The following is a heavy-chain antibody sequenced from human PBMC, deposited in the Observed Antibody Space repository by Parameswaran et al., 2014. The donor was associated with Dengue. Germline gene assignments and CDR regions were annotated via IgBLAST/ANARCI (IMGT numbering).Heavy chain of an antibody. CDR2: THYRGST. J-gene: IGHJ6*03. V-gene: IGHV4-30-4*01. CDR3: ARVPSSHYSYYYYMDV. Sequence: WIRQPPGKGLEWIGNTHYRGSTYYNPSLKSRVAISIDTSKNQFSLRLTSVTAPDTAVYYCARVPSSHYSYYYYMDVWGKGTTVTVSS.